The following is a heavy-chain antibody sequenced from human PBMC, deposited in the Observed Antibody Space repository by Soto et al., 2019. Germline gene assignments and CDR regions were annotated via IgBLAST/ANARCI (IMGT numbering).Heavy chain of an antibody. D-gene: IGHD3-10*01. CDR3: VKAPLFRGVIIQHFDS. V-gene: IGHV3-23*01. CDR1: GFTFSSYA. CDR2: IGGRGGGT. Sequence: QPGGSLRLSCAASGFTFSSYAMNWVRQAPGKGLEWVSTIGGRGGGTYYADSVKGRFTISRDNSKNTLYLQMSSLRGEDTAVYYCVKAPLFRGVIIQHFDSWGQGTLVTVSS. J-gene: IGHJ4*02.